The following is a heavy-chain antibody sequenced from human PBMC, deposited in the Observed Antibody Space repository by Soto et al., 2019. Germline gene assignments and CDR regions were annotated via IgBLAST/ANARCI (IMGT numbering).Heavy chain of an antibody. CDR2: INPNSGGT. Sequence: ASVKVSCKASGYTFTGYYMHWVRQAPGQGLEWMGWINPNSGGTNYAQKFQGWVNMTRDTSISTAYMELSRLRSDDTAVYYCARTGHPNNSSSSYYYGMDVWGQGTTVTVSS. CDR1: GYTFTGYY. D-gene: IGHD6-6*01. J-gene: IGHJ6*02. V-gene: IGHV1-2*04. CDR3: ARTGHPNNSSSSYYYGMDV.